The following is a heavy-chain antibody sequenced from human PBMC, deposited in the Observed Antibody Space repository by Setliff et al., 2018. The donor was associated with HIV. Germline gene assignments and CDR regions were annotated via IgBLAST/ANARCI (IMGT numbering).Heavy chain of an antibody. CDR1: GFTFGDYA. D-gene: IGHD4-4*01. J-gene: IGHJ3*02. Sequence: LSCAASGFTFGDYAIHWVRQAPGKGLEWVAVISYDGSYKNYAESVKGRFTISRDNSKNTLYVQMNSLRADDTAIYYCVRDLTTIVTRKVFDIWGQGTMVTVSS. CDR3: VRDLTTIVTRKVFDI. CDR2: ISYDGSYK. V-gene: IGHV3-30*01.